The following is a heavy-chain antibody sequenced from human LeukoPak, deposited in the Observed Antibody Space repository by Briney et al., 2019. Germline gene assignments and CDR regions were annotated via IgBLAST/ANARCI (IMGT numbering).Heavy chain of an antibody. J-gene: IGHJ6*02. D-gene: IGHD3-10*01. V-gene: IGHV4-31*03. CDR3: AGSEAPITPPPSSMGV. CDR2: IYSSGNT. Sequence: SETLSLTCTLSGDSINSGGYCWNWFRQLPGKGLEWIGYIYSSGNTFYNPSLKSRVVISVDTSKNQFSLRLSAVTAADTALYYCAGSEAPITPPPSSMGVWGQGTKVTVSS. CDR1: GDSINSGGYC.